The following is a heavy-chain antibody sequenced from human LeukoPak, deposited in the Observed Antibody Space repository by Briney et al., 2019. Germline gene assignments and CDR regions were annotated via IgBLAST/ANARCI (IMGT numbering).Heavy chain of an antibody. J-gene: IGHJ4*02. Sequence: GGSLRLSCAASGFTFSSYGMHWVRQAPGKGLEWVAFIRYDGSNKYYADSVRGRFTISRDNSKNTLYLQMNSLRAEDTAVYYCAKDPGDYGDYGYWGQGTLVTVSS. CDR1: GFTFSSYG. V-gene: IGHV3-30*02. CDR3: AKDPGDYGDYGY. CDR2: IRYDGSNK. D-gene: IGHD4-17*01.